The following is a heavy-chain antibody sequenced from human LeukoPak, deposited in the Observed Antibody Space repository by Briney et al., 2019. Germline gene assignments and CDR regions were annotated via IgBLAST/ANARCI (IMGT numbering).Heavy chain of an antibody. D-gene: IGHD4-11*01. CDR3: ARAPSDYSNYLFDYYGMDV. CDR2: ISAYNGNT. V-gene: IGHV1-18*01. J-gene: IGHJ6*02. CDR1: GYTSTSYG. Sequence: ASVKVSCKASGYTSTSYGISWVRQAPGQGLEWMGWISAYNGNTNYAQKLQGRVTMTTDTSTSTAYMELRSLRSDDTAVYYCARAPSDYSNYLFDYYGMDVWGQGTTVTVSS.